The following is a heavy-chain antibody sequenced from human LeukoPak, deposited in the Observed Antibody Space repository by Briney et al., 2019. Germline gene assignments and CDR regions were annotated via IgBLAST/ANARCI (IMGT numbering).Heavy chain of an antibody. CDR1: GYTFTSYG. V-gene: IGHV1-18*01. J-gene: IGHJ4*02. D-gene: IGHD3-22*01. CDR3: ARDRTPHYYYDSSGYYSTIYY. Sequence: GASVTVSCRASGYTFTSYGISWVRQAPGQGLEWMGWISAYNGNTNYAQKLQGRVTMTTDTTTSTAYMELRSLRSDDTAVYYCARDRTPHYYYDSSGYYSTIYYWGQGTLVTVSS. CDR2: ISAYNGNT.